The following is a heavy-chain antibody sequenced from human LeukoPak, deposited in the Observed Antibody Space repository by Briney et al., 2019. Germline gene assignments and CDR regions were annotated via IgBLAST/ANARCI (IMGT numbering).Heavy chain of an antibody. V-gene: IGHV3-11*04. CDR3: ARASSGTYSETDY. D-gene: IGHD1-26*01. Sequence: GGSLRLSCAASGFTFSDYYMSWVRQAPGNGLQWVSYISSSGSTIYYADSVKGRFTISRDNAKNSLYLQMNSLRAEDTPVYYCARASSGTYSETDYWGQGTLVTVSS. CDR2: ISSSGSTI. CDR1: GFTFSDYY. J-gene: IGHJ4*02.